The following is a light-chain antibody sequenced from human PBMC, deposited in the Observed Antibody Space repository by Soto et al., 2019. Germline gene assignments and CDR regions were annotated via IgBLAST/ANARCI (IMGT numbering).Light chain of an antibody. CDR1: TSNILRNY. V-gene: IGLV1-47*01. J-gene: IGLJ1*01. CDR2: MND. CDR3: ASWDDSLSGYV. Sequence: QSVLTQPPSASGNPGQRLTIACSGSTSNILRNYVYWYRQFPGTAPSLLISMNDQRPSGVPDRFSDSKSGTSASLAISGLRSEDEADYYCASWDDSLSGYVFAPGTKVNRP.